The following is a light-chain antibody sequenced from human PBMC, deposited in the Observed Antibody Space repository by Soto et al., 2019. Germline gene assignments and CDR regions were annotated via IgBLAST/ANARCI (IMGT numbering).Light chain of an antibody. CDR3: CSYAGSHTYV. CDR1: SSDVGGYNY. V-gene: IGLV2-11*01. CDR2: DVS. J-gene: IGLJ1*01. Sequence: SVLTQPRSVSGSPGQSVTISCTGTSSDVGGYNYVSWYQQHPGKAPKFMIYDVSTRPSGVPERFSGSKSGNTASLTISGLQAEDEADYFCCSYAGSHTYVFGTGTKVTVL.